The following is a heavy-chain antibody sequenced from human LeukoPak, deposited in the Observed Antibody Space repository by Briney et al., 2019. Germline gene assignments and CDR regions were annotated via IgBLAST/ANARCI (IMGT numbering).Heavy chain of an antibody. D-gene: IGHD3/OR15-3a*01. V-gene: IGHV1-46*01. CDR1: GYTITSYY. Sequence: ASVKASCKASGYTITSYYMNWVRQAPGQGLEWMGIINPSSGRTTYAQKFQGRVTMTRDTCRSTVYMELTSLRSEDTAVFYCARGGLPARSWFDPWGQGTLVTVSS. J-gene: IGHJ5*02. CDR2: INPSSGRT. CDR3: ARGGLPARSWFDP.